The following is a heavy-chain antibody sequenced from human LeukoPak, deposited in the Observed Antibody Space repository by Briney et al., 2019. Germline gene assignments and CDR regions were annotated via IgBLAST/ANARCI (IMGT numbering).Heavy chain of an antibody. CDR2: ISYDGSNK. J-gene: IGHJ4*02. V-gene: IGHV3-30*04. CDR1: GFTFSSYA. CDR3: ARDRTRVSHYDILTGYYNIGYFDY. D-gene: IGHD3-9*01. Sequence: TGGSLRLSCAASGFTFSSYAMHWVRQAPGKGLEWVAVISYDGSNKYYADSVKGRFTISRDNSKNTLYLQMNSLRAEDTAVYYCARDRTRVSHYDILTGYYNIGYFDYWGQGTLVTVSS.